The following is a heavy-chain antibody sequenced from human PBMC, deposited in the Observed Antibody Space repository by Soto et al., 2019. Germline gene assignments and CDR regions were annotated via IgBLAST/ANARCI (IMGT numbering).Heavy chain of an antibody. J-gene: IGHJ4*02. Sequence: PSETLSLTCAVSGGSISSGGYSWSWIRQPPGKGLEWVSVIYSGGSTYYADSVKGRFTISRDNSKNTLYLQMNSLRAEDTAVYYCARCRVDCSSTSCYLYFDYWGQGTLVTVPQ. CDR2: IYSGGST. CDR1: GGSISSGGYS. V-gene: IGHV3-66*01. CDR3: ARCRVDCSSTSCYLYFDY. D-gene: IGHD2-2*01.